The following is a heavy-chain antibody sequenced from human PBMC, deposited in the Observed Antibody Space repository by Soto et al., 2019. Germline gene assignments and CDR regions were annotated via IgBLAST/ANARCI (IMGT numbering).Heavy chain of an antibody. V-gene: IGHV3-21*01. CDR2: ISSSSSYI. Sequence: EVQLVESGGGLVKPGGSLRLSCAASGFTFSSYSMNWVRQAPGKGLEWVSSISSSSSYIYYADSVKGRFTISRDNAKNSLYLQMNSLRAEDMAVYYCARLLDRVKYHYYYGMDVWGQGTTVTVSS. CDR1: GFTFSSYS. CDR3: ARLLDRVKYHYYYGMDV. J-gene: IGHJ6*02. D-gene: IGHD3-10*01.